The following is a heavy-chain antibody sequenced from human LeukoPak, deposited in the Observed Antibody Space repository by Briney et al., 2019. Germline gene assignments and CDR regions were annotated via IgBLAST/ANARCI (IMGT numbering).Heavy chain of an antibody. V-gene: IGHV1-69*05. D-gene: IGHD1-14*01. CDR2: IIPMFGTS. J-gene: IGHJ6*03. CDR1: GGTFSSYA. Sequence: ASVKVSCKASGGTFSSYAISWVRQAPGRGLEWMGGIIPMFGTSKYAQKFEGRVTVTTDESTSTAYMELSSLRSEDTAVYCCARGDRVPRNYYYFYMDVWGKGTTVTVSS. CDR3: ARGDRVPRNYYYFYMDV.